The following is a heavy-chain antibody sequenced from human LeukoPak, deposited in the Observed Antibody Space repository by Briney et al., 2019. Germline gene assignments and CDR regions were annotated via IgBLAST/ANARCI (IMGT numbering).Heavy chain of an antibody. CDR3: ARTHYCSGGSCLGWCDP. CDR2: IYYSGYT. CDR1: GGSISSSSYY. D-gene: IGHD2-15*01. Sequence: SETLSLTCTVSGGSISSSSYYWGWIRQPPGKGLEWIGNIYYSGYTYYNPSLKSLVTISVHTSKNQVSLKLSSVTAADTAVYYCARTHYCSGGSCLGWCDPWGQGTLVTVSS. J-gene: IGHJ5*02. V-gene: IGHV4-39*07.